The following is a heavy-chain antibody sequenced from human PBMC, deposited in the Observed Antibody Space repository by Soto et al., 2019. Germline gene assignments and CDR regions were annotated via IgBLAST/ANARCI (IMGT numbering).Heavy chain of an antibody. D-gene: IGHD4-17*01. V-gene: IGHV4-59*08. CDR2: IYYSGST. J-gene: IGHJ4*02. CDR1: GGSISSYY. Sequence: QVQLQESGPGLVKPSETLSLTCTVSGGSISSYYWSWIRQPPGKGLEWIGYIYYSGSTNYNPSLKRXXTXSXATSKNQFSLKLSSVTAADTAVYYCARHSPGDYLDYWGQGTLVTVSS. CDR3: ARHSPGDYLDY.